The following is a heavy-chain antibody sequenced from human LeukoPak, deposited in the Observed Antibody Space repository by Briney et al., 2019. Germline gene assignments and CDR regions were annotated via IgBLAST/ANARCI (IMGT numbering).Heavy chain of an antibody. Sequence: GGSLRLSCLASGLTFSPYSWNWVGQAPGKGLEYVSAIHPDGGNTYYADSVKGRFTISRDNSKNTLYLQMSSLRAEDTAVYYCVKHWEYESWGQGTLVTVSS. D-gene: IGHD2/OR15-2a*01. CDR2: IHPDGGNT. V-gene: IGHV3-64D*06. CDR1: GLTFSPYS. J-gene: IGHJ5*02. CDR3: VKHWEYES.